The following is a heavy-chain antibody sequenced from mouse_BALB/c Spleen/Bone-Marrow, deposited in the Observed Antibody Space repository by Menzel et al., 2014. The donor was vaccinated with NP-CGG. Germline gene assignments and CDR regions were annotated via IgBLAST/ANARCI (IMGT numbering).Heavy chain of an antibody. CDR1: GYSFTGYF. CDR3: ASSFITTAYYFDY. Sequence: VHVKQSGPELVKPGASVKISCKASGYSFTGYFMNWVMQSHGKSLEWIGRINPYNGDTFYNQKFKGKATLTADKSSSTAHMELRSLASEDSAVYYCASSFITTAYYFDYWGQGTTLTVSS. D-gene: IGHD1-2*01. V-gene: IGHV1-20*02. CDR2: INPYNGDT. J-gene: IGHJ2*01.